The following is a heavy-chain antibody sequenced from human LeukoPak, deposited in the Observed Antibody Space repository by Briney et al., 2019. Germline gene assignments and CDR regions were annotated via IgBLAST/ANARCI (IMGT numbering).Heavy chain of an antibody. CDR3: ARDAYYYDSSGYIRFDY. J-gene: IGHJ4*02. CDR1: GGSISSYY. Sequence: SETLSLTCTVSGGSISSYYWSWIRQPAGKGLEWIGRIHTSGSTKYNPSLKSRVTMSGDMSKNQLSLKLSSVTAADTAVYYCARDAYYYDSSGYIRFDYWGQGTLVTVSS. D-gene: IGHD3-22*01. V-gene: IGHV4-4*07. CDR2: IHTSGST.